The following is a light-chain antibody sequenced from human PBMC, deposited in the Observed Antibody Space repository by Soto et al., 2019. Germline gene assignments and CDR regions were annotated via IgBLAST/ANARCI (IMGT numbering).Light chain of an antibody. CDR1: QSVSSS. J-gene: IGKJ4*01. Sequence: EILLTQSPATLSLSPGERATLSCRASQSVSSSLAWYQQKPGQTPRLLIYDVSNRATGIPARFSGSGSGTDFTLTVSSLEPEDFPVYYCQQRSNWPLTFGGGTKVEIK. CDR2: DVS. V-gene: IGKV3-11*01. CDR3: QQRSNWPLT.